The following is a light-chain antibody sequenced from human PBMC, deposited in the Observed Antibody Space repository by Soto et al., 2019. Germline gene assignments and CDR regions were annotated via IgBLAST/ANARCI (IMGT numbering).Light chain of an antibody. CDR2: GAS. Sequence: EIVLTQSPGTLSLSPGEGATLSCRASQSVSGDYLAWYQSKPGQAPRLLIHGASNRATGIPDRFTGSGSETSFTLTISRLEPEDFALYYCQHYQSGHPITFGQGTRLEIK. V-gene: IGKV3-20*01. CDR3: QHYQSGHPIT. CDR1: QSVSGDY. J-gene: IGKJ5*01.